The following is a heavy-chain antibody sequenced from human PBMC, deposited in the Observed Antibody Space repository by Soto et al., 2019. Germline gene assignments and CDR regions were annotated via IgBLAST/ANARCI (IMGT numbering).Heavy chain of an antibody. J-gene: IGHJ4*02. V-gene: IGHV4-59*01. CDR2: IYYTGYT. D-gene: IGHD3-10*01. Sequence: SETLSLTCTVSGGSISSYYWSWIRQPPGKGLEWIGYIYYTGYTNYNPSLKSRVTISVDTSKNQFPLNVSSVTAADTAVYYCARVKWFGESGFDYWGQGTLVTVSS. CDR3: ARVKWFGESGFDY. CDR1: GGSISSYY.